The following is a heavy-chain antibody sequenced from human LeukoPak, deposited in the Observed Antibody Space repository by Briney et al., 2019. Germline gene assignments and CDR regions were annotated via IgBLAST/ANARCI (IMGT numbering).Heavy chain of an antibody. Sequence: GGSLRLSCAASGFTFSSYSMNWVRQAPGKRLEWISYISGTSSSIYYTPSVKGRFTISRDNGKYSLYLQMNSLRDDDTAVYFCARGTWDGDRTFGIWGQGAMVTVSS. CDR3: ARGTWDGDRTFGI. V-gene: IGHV3-48*02. CDR2: ISGTSSSI. J-gene: IGHJ3*02. D-gene: IGHD5-24*01. CDR1: GFTFSSYS.